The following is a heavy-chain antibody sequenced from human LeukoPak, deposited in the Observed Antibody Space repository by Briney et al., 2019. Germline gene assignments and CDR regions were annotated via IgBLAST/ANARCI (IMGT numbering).Heavy chain of an antibody. CDR2: ISSSSSYI. J-gene: IGHJ4*02. V-gene: IGHV3-21*01. Sequence: TGGSLRLSCAASGFTFSSYNMNWVRQAPGEGLEWVSSISSSSSYIYYADSVKGRFTISRDNAKNSLYLQMNSLRAEDTAVFYCASSPGDYGDLPLRPPVPFFDYWGQGTLVTVSS. CDR3: ASSPGDYGDLPLRPPVPFFDY. D-gene: IGHD4-17*01. CDR1: GFTFSSYN.